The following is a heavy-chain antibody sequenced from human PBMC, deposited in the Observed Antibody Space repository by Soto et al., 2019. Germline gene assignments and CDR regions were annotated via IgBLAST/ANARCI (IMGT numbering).Heavy chain of an antibody. CDR1: GFTVSSNY. J-gene: IGHJ6*02. CDR2: IYSGGST. CDR3: ARDRFAAAGTTSYYYGMDV. V-gene: IGHV3-53*01. Sequence: GGSLRLSCAASGFTVSSNYMSWVRQAPGKGLEWVSVIYSGGSTYYADSVKGRFTISRDNSKNTLYLQMNSLRAEDTAVYYCARDRFAAAGTTSYYYGMDVWGQGTTVTVSS. D-gene: IGHD6-13*01.